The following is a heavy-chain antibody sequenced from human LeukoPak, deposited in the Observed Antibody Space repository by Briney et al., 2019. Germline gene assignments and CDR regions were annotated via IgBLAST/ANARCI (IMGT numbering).Heavy chain of an antibody. J-gene: IGHJ4*02. CDR2: IYYSGST. D-gene: IGHD5-24*01. CDR1: GGSISSYY. Sequence: SETLSLTCTVSGGSISSYYWSWIRQPPGKGLEWIGYIYYSGSTNYNPSLMSRVTVSVDTSKKQFSLRLSSVTAADTAVYYCARGSPRRDGYNFDYWGQGTLVTVSS. CDR3: ARGSPRRDGYNFDY. V-gene: IGHV4-59*01.